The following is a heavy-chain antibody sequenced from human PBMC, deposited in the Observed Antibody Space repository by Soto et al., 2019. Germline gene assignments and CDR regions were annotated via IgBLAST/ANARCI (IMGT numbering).Heavy chain of an antibody. CDR1: GGSISSGDYY. V-gene: IGHV4-30-4*01. D-gene: IGHD3-9*01. CDR3: ARVPSSNPYYDILTGYDPYYYYGMDV. J-gene: IGHJ6*02. Sequence: PSETLSLTCTVSGGSISSGDYYWSWIRQPPGKGLEWIGYIYYSGSTYYNPSLKSRVTISVDTSKNQFSLKLSSVTAADTAVYYCARVPSSNPYYDILTGYDPYYYYGMDVWGQGTTVTVSS. CDR2: IYYSGST.